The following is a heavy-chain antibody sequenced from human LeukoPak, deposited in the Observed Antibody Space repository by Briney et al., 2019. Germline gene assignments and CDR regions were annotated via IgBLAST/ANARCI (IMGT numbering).Heavy chain of an antibody. CDR3: ARDWGYDDKALAFDI. J-gene: IGHJ3*02. CDR2: IYSGGGT. Sequence: PGGSLRLSCAASGFSVSTNYMSWVRQAPGKGLEWVSLIYSGGGTNYADSVKGRFTISRDNSKNTLYLQMNSLRAEDTAVYYCARDWGYDDKALAFDIWGQGTMVTVSS. CDR1: GFSVSTNY. D-gene: IGHD3-22*01. V-gene: IGHV3-53*01.